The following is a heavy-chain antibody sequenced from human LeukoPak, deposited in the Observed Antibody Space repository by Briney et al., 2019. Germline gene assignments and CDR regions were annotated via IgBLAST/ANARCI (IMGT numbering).Heavy chain of an antibody. D-gene: IGHD1-20*01. CDR2: ISSSRSFI. CDR1: GFIFSDPA. V-gene: IGHV3-21*01. J-gene: IGHJ5*02. CDR3: VRITGTGWFDP. Sequence: GGSLRLSCAASGFIFSDPAMSWVRQAPGKGLEYVSSISSSRSFIYYADSVKGRFTISRDNANKSLFLQMNSLRAEDTAIYYCVRITGTGWFDPWGQGTLVTVSS.